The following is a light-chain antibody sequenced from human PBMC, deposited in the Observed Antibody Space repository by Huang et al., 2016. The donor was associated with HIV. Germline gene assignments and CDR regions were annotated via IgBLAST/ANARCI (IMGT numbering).Light chain of an antibody. Sequence: EIVMTQSPATLSVSPGERATLSRRASQSVSSNLAWYQQMPGQAPRLLIYGASTRATGIPARFSGSGSGTEFTLTISSLQSEDFAVYYCQQYSDWYTFGQGTKLESK. CDR2: GAS. CDR3: QQYSDWYT. J-gene: IGKJ2*01. V-gene: IGKV3-15*01. CDR1: QSVSSN.